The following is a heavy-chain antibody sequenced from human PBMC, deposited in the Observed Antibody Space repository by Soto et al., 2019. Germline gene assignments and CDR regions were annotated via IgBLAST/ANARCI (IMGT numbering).Heavy chain of an antibody. Sequence: GGSLRLSCAASGFKFRNYAIHWVRQAPGKGLEWLAVIWFDGSKKYYADSVKGRFTISRDNSKNTVYLDMNSLTADDSGVFYCARAHTMMILDRFDPWGHGTLVTISS. D-gene: IGHD3-22*01. CDR3: ARAHTMMILDRFDP. CDR2: IWFDGSKK. CDR1: GFKFRNYA. J-gene: IGHJ5*02. V-gene: IGHV3-33*01.